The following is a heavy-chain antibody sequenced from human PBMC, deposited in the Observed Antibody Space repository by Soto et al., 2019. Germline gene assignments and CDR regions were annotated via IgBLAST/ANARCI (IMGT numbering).Heavy chain of an antibody. J-gene: IGHJ4*02. CDR1: GGTFSSYA. CDR2: IIPIFGTA. V-gene: IGHV1-69*01. D-gene: IGHD4-17*01. CDR3: ARVPVTANDYGDPYVFDY. Sequence: QVQLVQSGAEVKKPGSSVKVSCKASGGTFSSYAISWVRQAPGQGLEWMGGIIPIFGTANYAQKFQGRVTITADESTSTAYMELSSLRSEDTAVYYCARVPVTANDYGDPYVFDYWGQGTLVTVSS.